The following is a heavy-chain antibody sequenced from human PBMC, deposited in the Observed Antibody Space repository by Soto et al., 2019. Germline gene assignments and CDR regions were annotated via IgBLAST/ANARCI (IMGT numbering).Heavy chain of an antibody. V-gene: IGHV3-30-3*01. CDR3: ARALGYSYGFPFDY. CDR1: GFTFSSYA. D-gene: IGHD5-18*01. CDR2: ISYDGSNK. J-gene: IGHJ4*02. Sequence: GGSLRLSCAASGFTFSSYAMHWVRQAPGKGLEWVAVISYDGSNKYYADSVKGRFTISRDNSKNTLYLQMNSLRAEDTAVYYCARALGYSYGFPFDYWGQGTLVTVSS.